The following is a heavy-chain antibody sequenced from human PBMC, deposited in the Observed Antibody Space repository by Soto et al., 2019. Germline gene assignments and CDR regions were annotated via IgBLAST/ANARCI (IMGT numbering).Heavy chain of an antibody. J-gene: IGHJ5*02. CDR1: GGSISSSSYY. Sequence: SETLSLTCTVSGGSISSSSYYWGWIRQPPGKGLEWIGSIYYSGSTYYNPSLKSRVTISVDTSKNQFSLKLSSVTAADTAVYYCAGHAPTITISHPWGQGTLVTV. CDR2: IYYSGST. D-gene: IGHD5-12*01. CDR3: AGHAPTITISHP. V-gene: IGHV4-39*01.